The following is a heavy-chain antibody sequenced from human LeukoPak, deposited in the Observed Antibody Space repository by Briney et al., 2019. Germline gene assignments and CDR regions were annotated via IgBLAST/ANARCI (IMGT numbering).Heavy chain of an antibody. CDR1: GFTFSNAW. CDR2: IKSKTDGGTT. CDR3: STVKYNWNYVLDY. J-gene: IGHJ4*02. D-gene: IGHD1-7*01. V-gene: IGHV3-15*01. Sequence: GGSLRLSCAASGFTFSNAWMSWVRQAPGKGLEWVGRIKSKTDGGTTDYAAPVKGRFTISRDDSKNTLYLQMNSLKTEDTAVYYCSTVKYNWNYVLDYWGQGTLVTVSS.